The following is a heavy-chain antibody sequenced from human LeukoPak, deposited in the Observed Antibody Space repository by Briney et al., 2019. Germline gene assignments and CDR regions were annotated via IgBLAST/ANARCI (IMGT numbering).Heavy chain of an antibody. Sequence: GGSLRLSCAASGFTFSSYAMSWVRQAPGKGLEWVANIKQDGSEKYYVDSVKGRFTISRDNAKNSLYLQMNSLRAEDTAVYYCARGYGNYGYWGQGTLVTVPS. J-gene: IGHJ4*02. CDR3: ARGYGNYGY. D-gene: IGHD4-11*01. V-gene: IGHV3-7*01. CDR2: IKQDGSEK. CDR1: GFTFSSYA.